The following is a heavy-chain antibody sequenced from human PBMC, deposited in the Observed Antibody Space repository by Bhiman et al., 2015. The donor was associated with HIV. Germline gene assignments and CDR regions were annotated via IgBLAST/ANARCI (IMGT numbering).Heavy chain of an antibody. CDR1: GFNFRAYS. CDR3: AREGPYSSSDGMDV. Sequence: EVQLVESGGGLVKPGGSLRLSCTASGFNFRAYSMNWVRQAPGKGLEWVSSISSSGSYIYYADSVKGRFTISRDNAKNSLYLQLNSLRAEDTAVYYCAREGPYSSSDGMDVWGQGTTVTVSS. J-gene: IGHJ6*02. V-gene: IGHV3-21*03. CDR2: ISSSGSYI. D-gene: IGHD6-6*01.